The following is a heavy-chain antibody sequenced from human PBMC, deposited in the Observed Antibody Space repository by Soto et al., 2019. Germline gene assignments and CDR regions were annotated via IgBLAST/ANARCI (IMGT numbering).Heavy chain of an antibody. CDR1: GYTFSSYA. D-gene: IGHD1-1*01. Sequence: QVQLVQSGAEVKKPGASVKVSCKASGYTFSSYAMHWVRQAPGQRLEWMGWINAGNGNTKYSQKFQGRVTITRDTAPSTANMELTSLTSEDTAVYFCARGMYTIDYWGQGTLVTVSS. J-gene: IGHJ4*02. V-gene: IGHV1-3*01. CDR2: INAGNGNT. CDR3: ARGMYTIDY.